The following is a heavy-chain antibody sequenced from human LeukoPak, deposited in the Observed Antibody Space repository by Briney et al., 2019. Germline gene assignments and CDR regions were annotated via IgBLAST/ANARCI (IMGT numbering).Heavy chain of an antibody. Sequence: ASVKVSCKASGGTFSSYAISWVRQAPGQGLEWMGGIIPIFGTANYAQKFQGRVTITADESTSTAYMELSSLRSEDTAVYYCVFAVVTTRSQLDYWGQGTLVTVSS. CDR2: IIPIFGTA. J-gene: IGHJ4*02. V-gene: IGHV1-69*13. CDR3: VFAVVTTRSQLDY. D-gene: IGHD2-21*02. CDR1: GGTFSSYA.